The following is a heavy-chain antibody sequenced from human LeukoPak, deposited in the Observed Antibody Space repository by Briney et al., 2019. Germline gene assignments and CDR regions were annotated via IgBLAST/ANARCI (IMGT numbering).Heavy chain of an antibody. CDR2: ISSSSSYI. Sequence: GGSLRLSCAASGFTFSSYSMNWVRQAPGKGLEWVSSISSSSSYIYYADSVKGRFTVSRDNAKNSLYLQMNSLRAEDTAVYYCARDRGDYYFDYWGQGTLVTVSS. J-gene: IGHJ4*02. V-gene: IGHV3-21*01. D-gene: IGHD3-10*01. CDR3: ARDRGDYYFDY. CDR1: GFTFSSYS.